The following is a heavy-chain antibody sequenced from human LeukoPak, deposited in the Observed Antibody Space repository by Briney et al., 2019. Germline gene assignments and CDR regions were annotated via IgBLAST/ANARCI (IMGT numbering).Heavy chain of an antibody. CDR3: ERDYCTRGGDCYKEDLFDP. D-gene: IGHD2-21*02. J-gene: IGHJ5*02. CDR1: GYTFAIYG. CDR2: ISPYDGDT. V-gene: IGHV1-18*01. Sequence: ASVKVSCKASGYTFAIYGISWVRQAPGQGLEWMAWISPYDGDTNYAQNFEGRVTMTTETSTSTAYMELRSLRSGDTAIYYCERDYCTRGGDCYKEDLFDPWGQGTLVTVSS.